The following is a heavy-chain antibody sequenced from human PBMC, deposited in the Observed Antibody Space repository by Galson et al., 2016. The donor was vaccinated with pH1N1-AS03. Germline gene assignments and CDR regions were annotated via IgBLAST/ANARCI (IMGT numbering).Heavy chain of an antibody. J-gene: IGHJ4*02. Sequence: VKVSCKASGYTFTRYYVHWVRQAPGEGLEWMGVIDPSGGGTTYAQKFQDGVTMTRDTSTSSAHMELSSLRFDDTAVYYCLAYGSGTQAYFDYWGQGTPVAVSS. CDR1: GYTFTRYY. CDR2: IDPSGGGT. D-gene: IGHD3-10*01. CDR3: LAYGSGTQAYFDY. V-gene: IGHV1-46*01.